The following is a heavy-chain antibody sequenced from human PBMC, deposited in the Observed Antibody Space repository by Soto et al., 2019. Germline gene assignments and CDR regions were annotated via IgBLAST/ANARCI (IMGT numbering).Heavy chain of an antibody. J-gene: IGHJ3*02. CDR2: ISSSGSTI. V-gene: IGHV3-48*03. CDR1: GFTFSSYE. D-gene: IGHD3-3*01. Sequence: EVQLVESGGGLVQPGGSLRLSCAASGFTFSSYEMNWVRQAPGKGLEWVSYISSSGSTIYYADSVKGRFTISRDNAKNSLYLQMNRLRAEDTAVYYCAREGYDFWSGNDAFDIWGQGTMVTVSS. CDR3: AREGYDFWSGNDAFDI.